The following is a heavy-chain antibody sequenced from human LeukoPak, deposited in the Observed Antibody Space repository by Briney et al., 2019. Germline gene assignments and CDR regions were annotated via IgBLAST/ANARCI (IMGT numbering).Heavy chain of an antibody. J-gene: IGHJ4*02. Sequence: GGSLRLSCAASGFTFSNCTMNWVRQAPGKGLEWVSSISSANNYIYYADSVKGRFTVSRDNAKNSLYLQMNSLRAEDTAVYYCARFDDFWSGYYTNYFDYWGQGTLVTVSS. V-gene: IGHV3-21*01. CDR3: ARFDDFWSGYYTNYFDY. CDR1: GFTFSNCT. D-gene: IGHD3-3*01. CDR2: ISSANNYI.